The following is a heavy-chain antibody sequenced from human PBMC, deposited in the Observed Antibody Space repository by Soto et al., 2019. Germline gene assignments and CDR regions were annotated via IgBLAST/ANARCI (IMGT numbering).Heavy chain of an antibody. CDR3: ARSWALGSGY. J-gene: IGHJ4*02. CDR1: GFTFGAYA. Sequence: GGSLRLSCTGSGFTFGAYALSWVRQAPGKGLEWVANIKQDGSEKYYVDSVKGRFTISRDNAKNSLYLQMNSLRAEDTAVYYCARSWALGSGYWGQGTLVTVSS. V-gene: IGHV3-7*03. CDR2: IKQDGSEK. D-gene: IGHD3-10*01.